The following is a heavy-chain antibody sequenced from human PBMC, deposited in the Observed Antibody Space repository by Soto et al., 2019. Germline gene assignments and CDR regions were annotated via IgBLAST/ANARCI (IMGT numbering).Heavy chain of an antibody. J-gene: IGHJ4*02. CDR2: IDTSGTKI. D-gene: IGHD3-3*01. Sequence: QVQLVESGGDLVKPGGSLRLSCAASGYTFSDYYMSWIRQAPGKGLEWISYIDTSGTKIYYADSVKGRFTITRDNAKNSLYLEMTSLRDEDTAVYYCASHYDMWSGYLSPVDYWGQGNLVTVSS. V-gene: IGHV3-11*01. CDR1: GYTFSDYY. CDR3: ASHYDMWSGYLSPVDY.